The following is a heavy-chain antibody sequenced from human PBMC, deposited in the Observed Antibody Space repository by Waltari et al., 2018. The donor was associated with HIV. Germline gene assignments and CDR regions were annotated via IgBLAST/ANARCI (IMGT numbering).Heavy chain of an antibody. Sequence: EVQLVESGGGLVKPGRSLRLSCIASGFTFGDYAMSGFRQAPGKGLEWLGFIGSEPYGGTTECAASVKGRFTISRDDSKSIAYLQMNGLKTEDTAVYYCVRVLGYASSSGDYWGRGTLVTVSS. CDR3: VRVLGYASSSGDY. D-gene: IGHD6-6*01. CDR1: GFTFGDYA. CDR2: IGSEPYGGTT. V-gene: IGHV3-49*05. J-gene: IGHJ4*02.